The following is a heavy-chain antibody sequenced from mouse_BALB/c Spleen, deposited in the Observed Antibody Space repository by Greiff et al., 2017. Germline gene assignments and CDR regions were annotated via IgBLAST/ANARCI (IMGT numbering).Heavy chain of an antibody. V-gene: IGHV1S135*01. D-gene: IGHD2-1*01. CDR3: AREWIPIYFGNYVAMDY. Sequence: VQLQQSGPELVKPGASVKVSCKASGYAFTSYNMYWVKQSHGKSLEWIGYIDPYNGGTSYNQKFKGKATLTVDKSSSTAYMHLNSLTSEDSSVYYCAREWIPIYFGNYVAMDYRGQGTSVTGSS. CDR2: IDPYNGGT. J-gene: IGHJ4*01. CDR1: GYAFTSYN.